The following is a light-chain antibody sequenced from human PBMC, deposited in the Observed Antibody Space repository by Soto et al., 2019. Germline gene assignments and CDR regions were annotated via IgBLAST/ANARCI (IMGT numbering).Light chain of an antibody. Sequence: DIQMTQSPSSLSASVGDRVTIICRASQSVSTRLAWYQQKPGKAPKVLIYDASSWAGGVPSRFTGSGSGTEFTITINSMQPHDFANYYCQQYSVYWTFGQGTKVDIK. J-gene: IGKJ1*01. V-gene: IGKV1-5*02. CDR3: QQYSVYWT. CDR1: QSVSTR. CDR2: DAS.